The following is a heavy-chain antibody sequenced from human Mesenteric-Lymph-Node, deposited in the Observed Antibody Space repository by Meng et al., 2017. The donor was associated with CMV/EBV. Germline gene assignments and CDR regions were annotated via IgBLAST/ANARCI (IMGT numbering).Heavy chain of an antibody. Sequence: ASGGTFSRYTISGVRQGPGQGVEWMGRIIPILGIANYAQKFQGRVTITADKSTSTAYMELSSLRSEDTAVYYCASIIAASREGYFQHWGQGTLVTVSS. J-gene: IGHJ1*01. CDR1: GGTFSRYT. D-gene: IGHD6-6*01. CDR2: IIPILGIA. V-gene: IGHV1-69*02. CDR3: ASIIAASREGYFQH.